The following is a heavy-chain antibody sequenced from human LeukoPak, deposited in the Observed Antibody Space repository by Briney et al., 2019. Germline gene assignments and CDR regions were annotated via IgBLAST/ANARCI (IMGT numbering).Heavy chain of an antibody. D-gene: IGHD3-22*01. V-gene: IGHV4-4*02. J-gene: IGHJ3*02. CDR2: IYHSGST. CDR1: GGSIGSSNW. CDR3: ASPSSGYDSYAFDI. Sequence: SGTLSLTCAVSGGSIGSSNWWSWVRQPPGKGLEWIGEIYHSGSTNYNPSLKSRVTISVDKSKNQFSLKLSSVTAADTAVYYCASPSSGYDSYAFDIWGQGTMVTVSS.